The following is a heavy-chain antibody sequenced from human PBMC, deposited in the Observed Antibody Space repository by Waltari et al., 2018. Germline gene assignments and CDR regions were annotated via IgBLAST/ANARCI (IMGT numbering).Heavy chain of an antibody. D-gene: IGHD6-19*01. CDR1: GFTFSSYA. V-gene: IGHV3-23*01. CDR3: AKVLSWLVNYYYYGMDV. Sequence: EVQLLESGGGLVQPGGSLRLSCAASGFTFSSYAMSWVRQAPGRGLEWVSSIGGRGGGTHYAESGKGRFTISRDKSKNTLYLQMNSLRAEDRAVYYCAKVLSWLVNYYYYGMDVWGQGTTVTVSS. J-gene: IGHJ6*02. CDR2: IGGRGGGT.